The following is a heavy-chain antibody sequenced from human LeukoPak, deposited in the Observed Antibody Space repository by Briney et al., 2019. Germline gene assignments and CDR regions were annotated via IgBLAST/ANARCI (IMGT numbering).Heavy chain of an antibody. CDR2: IHKDGLHT. D-gene: IGHD6-25*01. CDR3: ARESEAAGTYCPDH. J-gene: IGHJ4*02. CDR1: GFTFNEFW. Sequence: GGSLRLSCAASGFTFNEFWMHWVRQVPGKGLMWVARIHKDGLHTWYADSMKGRFTISRDNAENTVYLQLNSLRVEDTAVYYCARESEAAGTYCPDHWGQGNLVTVSS. V-gene: IGHV3-74*01.